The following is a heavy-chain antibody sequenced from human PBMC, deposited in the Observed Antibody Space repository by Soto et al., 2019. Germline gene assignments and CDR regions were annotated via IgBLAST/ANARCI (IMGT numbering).Heavy chain of an antibody. V-gene: IGHV3-23*01. J-gene: IGHJ4*02. D-gene: IGHD2-15*01. CDR2: ISAGGDIT. Sequence: GGSLRLSCAGSGFTFSNYAMSWVRQIPGKGLEWVSIISAGGDITYYADSVKGRFTISRDNSKNTVYLQMNSLRGDDTALYYCAKGIVAAAANRPSDYWGQGTQVTVSS. CDR3: AKGIVAAAANRPSDY. CDR1: GFTFSNYA.